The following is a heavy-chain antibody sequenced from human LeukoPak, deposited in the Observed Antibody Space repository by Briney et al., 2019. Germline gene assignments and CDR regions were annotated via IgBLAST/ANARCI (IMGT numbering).Heavy chain of an antibody. CDR2: IYHSGST. J-gene: IGHJ5*02. V-gene: IGHV4-30-2*01. D-gene: IGHD6-13*01. CDR3: ARLYIAAAGSLTWFDP. Sequence: SETLSLTCTVSGGSISSGGYYWSWIRQPPGKGLEWIGYIYHSGSTYYNPSLKSRVTISVDTSKNQFSLKLSSVTAADTAAYYCARLYIAAAGSLTWFDPWGQGTLVTVSS. CDR1: GGSISSGGYY.